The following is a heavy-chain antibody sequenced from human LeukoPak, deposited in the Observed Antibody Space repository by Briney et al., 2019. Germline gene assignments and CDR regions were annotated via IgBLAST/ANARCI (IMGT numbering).Heavy chain of an antibody. CDR1: GFTFSSYE. D-gene: IGHD1-20*01. CDR2: ISSSGSTI. CDR3: ARDRGRYNWNDGSYYYYMDV. Sequence: GGSLRLSCAASGFTFSSYEMNWVRQAPGKGLEWVSYISSSGSTIYYADSVKGRFTISRDNVKNSLYLQMNSLRAEDTAVYYCARDRGRYNWNDGSYYYYMDVWGKGTTVTVSS. V-gene: IGHV3-48*03. J-gene: IGHJ6*03.